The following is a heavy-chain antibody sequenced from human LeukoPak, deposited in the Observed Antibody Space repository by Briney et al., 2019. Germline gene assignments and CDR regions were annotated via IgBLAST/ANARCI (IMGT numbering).Heavy chain of an antibody. V-gene: IGHV5-51*01. CDR3: ARHADYYDSSGYYYFYGMDV. CDR2: IYPGDSDT. D-gene: IGHD3-22*01. Sequence: GESLKISCKGSGYSFTSYWIGWVRQMPGKGLGWMGIIYPGDSDTRYSPSFQGQVTISADKSISTAYLQWSSLKASDTAMYYCARHADYYDSSGYYYFYGMDVWGQGTTVTVSS. CDR1: GYSFTSYW. J-gene: IGHJ6*02.